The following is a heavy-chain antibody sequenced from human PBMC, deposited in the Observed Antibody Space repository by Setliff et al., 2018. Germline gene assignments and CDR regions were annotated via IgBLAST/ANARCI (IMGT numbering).Heavy chain of an antibody. CDR1: GYTFTSYG. D-gene: IGHD3-10*01. CDR2: ISAYNGNT. Sequence: GASVKVSCKASGYTFTSYGISWVRQAPGQGLEWMGWISAYNGNTNYAQKLQGRVTMTTDTSTGTAYMELRSLRSDDTAVYYCARDVGPPDEAIWFGAYMDVWGQGTTVTVSS. V-gene: IGHV1-18*01. J-gene: IGHJ6*02. CDR3: ARDVGPPDEAIWFGAYMDV.